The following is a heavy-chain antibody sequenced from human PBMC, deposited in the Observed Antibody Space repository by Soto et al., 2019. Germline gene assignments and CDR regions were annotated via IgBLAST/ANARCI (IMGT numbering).Heavy chain of an antibody. J-gene: IGHJ1*01. CDR1: GFTFSSYA. CDR3: ARGGADGEGYFQH. Sequence: QVQLVESGGGVVQPGRSLRLSCAASGFTFSSYAMHWVRQAPGKGLEWVAVISYDGSNKYYADSVKGRFTISRDNSKNTLYLQMNSLRAEDTAVYYCARGGADGEGYFQHWGQGTMVTVS. V-gene: IGHV3-30-3*01. D-gene: IGHD4-17*01. CDR2: ISYDGSNK.